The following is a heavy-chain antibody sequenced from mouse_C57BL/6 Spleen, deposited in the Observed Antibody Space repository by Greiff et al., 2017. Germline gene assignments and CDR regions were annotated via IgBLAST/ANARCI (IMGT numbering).Heavy chain of an antibody. CDR3: ARSGTTVVSYWYFDV. CDR1: GYTFTSYW. Sequence: QVQLKQPGAELVRPGTSVKLSCKASGYTFTSYWMHWVKQRPGQGLEWIGVIDPSDSYTNYNQKFKGKATLTVDTSSSTAYMQLSSLTSEDSAVYDCARSGTTVVSYWYFDVWGTGTTVTVSS. V-gene: IGHV1-59*01. D-gene: IGHD1-1*01. CDR2: IDPSDSYT. J-gene: IGHJ1*03.